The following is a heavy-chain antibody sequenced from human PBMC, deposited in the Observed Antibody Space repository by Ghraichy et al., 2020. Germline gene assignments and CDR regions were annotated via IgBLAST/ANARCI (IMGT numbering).Heavy chain of an antibody. V-gene: IGHV4-39*01. CDR2: IYYTGTP. CDR3: ARPSHLGSYYY. Sequence: SETLSLTCTVSGDSISGSNYYWGWIRQPPGKGLEWIGSIYYTGTPYYSPSLKSRVTISVDTSKNQFSLNLSSVTAADTAVYYCARPSHLGSYYYWGQGILVTVSS. CDR1: GDSISGSNYY. J-gene: IGHJ4*02. D-gene: IGHD3-10*01.